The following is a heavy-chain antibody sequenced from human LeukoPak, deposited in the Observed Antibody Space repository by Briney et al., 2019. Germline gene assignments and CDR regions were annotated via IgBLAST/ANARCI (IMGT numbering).Heavy chain of an antibody. J-gene: IGHJ4*02. Sequence: GSLRLSCAASGFIFSDFAMSWVRQAPGKGLEWVSGIRGSGVTTNYADSVKGRFTISRDNSKNTVYLQMNNLRAEDTAVYYCAKLPYCSSTSCIDYWGQGTLVTVSS. D-gene: IGHD2-2*01. CDR3: AKLPYCSSTSCIDY. V-gene: IGHV3-23*01. CDR2: IRGSGVTT. CDR1: GFIFSDFA.